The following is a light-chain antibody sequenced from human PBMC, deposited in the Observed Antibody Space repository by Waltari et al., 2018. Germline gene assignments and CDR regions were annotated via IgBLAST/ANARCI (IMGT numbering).Light chain of an antibody. CDR3: QAWDSITVV. Sequence: SYELTQPPSVSVSPGQTASITCSGDKLGNKYACWYQQKPGQSPLLVIYQDNRRPSGIPERFSGSNSGNTATLTISGTQAMDEADYFCQAWDSITVVFGGGTKLTVL. V-gene: IGLV3-1*01. J-gene: IGLJ2*01. CDR1: KLGNKY. CDR2: QDN.